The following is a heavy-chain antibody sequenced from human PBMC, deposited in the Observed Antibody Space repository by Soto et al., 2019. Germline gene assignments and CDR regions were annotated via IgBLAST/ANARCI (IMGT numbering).Heavy chain of an antibody. CDR1: GFTFSSYA. CDR3: AKDYYYDSSAYYCFDY. D-gene: IGHD3-22*01. V-gene: IGHV3-23*01. Sequence: GGSLRLCCAASGFTFSSYAMSGVRQVPGKGLEWVSSISGSADSTYYADSVKGRFTISRDNSKNTLYLQMNSLRAEDTAVYYCAKDYYYDSSAYYCFDYWGQGTRVTVSS. J-gene: IGHJ4*02. CDR2: ISGSADST.